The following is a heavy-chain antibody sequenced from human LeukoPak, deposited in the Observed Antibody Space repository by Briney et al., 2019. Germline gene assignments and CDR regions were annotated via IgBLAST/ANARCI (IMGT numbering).Heavy chain of an antibody. CDR1: GFTFSSYA. Sequence: PGGSLRLSCAASGFTFSSYAMHWVRQAPGKGLEWVAVISYDGSNKYYADSVKGRFTISRDNSKNTLYLQMNSLRAEDTAVYYCARDVGITMVRGEAHWFDPWGQGTLVTVSS. J-gene: IGHJ5*02. V-gene: IGHV3-30-3*01. D-gene: IGHD3-10*01. CDR3: ARDVGITMVRGEAHWFDP. CDR2: ISYDGSNK.